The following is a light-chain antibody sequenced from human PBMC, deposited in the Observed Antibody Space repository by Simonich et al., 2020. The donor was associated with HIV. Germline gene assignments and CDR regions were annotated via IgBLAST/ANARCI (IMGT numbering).Light chain of an antibody. CDR3: QQYNSYPYT. J-gene: IGKJ2*01. Sequence: EIVLTQSPATLSWSPGERATFSCRARQSVSNDLAWYQHKPGQAPRILIYDASNRSTGIPARFSGSGSGTDFTLTIRSLQPDDFATYYCQQYNSYPYTFGQGTKLEIK. CDR1: QSVSND. V-gene: IGKV3-11*01. CDR2: DAS.